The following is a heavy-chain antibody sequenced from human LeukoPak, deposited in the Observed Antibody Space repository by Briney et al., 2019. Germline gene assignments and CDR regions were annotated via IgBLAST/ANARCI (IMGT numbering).Heavy chain of an antibody. CDR1: GGSFSGYY. CDR2: INDSAST. CDR3: ARGSLGDCGGGRCYVEYFQH. J-gene: IGHJ1*01. V-gene: IGHV4-34*01. Sequence: SETLSLTCAGYGGSFSGYYWSWHPQPPGNGLEWIREINDSASTNYNPSLKSRVTISLDTSKNQFSMQLSSVTAAETAVYYCARGSLGDCGGGRCYVEYFQHWGQGTLVTVSS. D-gene: IGHD2-15*01.